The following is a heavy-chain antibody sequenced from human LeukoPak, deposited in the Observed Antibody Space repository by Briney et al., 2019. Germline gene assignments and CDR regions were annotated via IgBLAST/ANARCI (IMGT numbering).Heavy chain of an antibody. CDR3: ARDRLTMVRGAMDV. V-gene: IGHV4-61*02. D-gene: IGHD3-10*01. CDR2: IYTSGST. J-gene: IGHJ6*04. CDR1: GGSINSGSYY. Sequence: SETLSLTCTVSGGSINSGSYYWSWIRQPAGKGLEWIGRIYTSGSTNYNPSLKSRVTISVDTSKNQFSLKLSSVTAADTAVYYCARDRLTMVRGAMDVWGKGTTVTISS.